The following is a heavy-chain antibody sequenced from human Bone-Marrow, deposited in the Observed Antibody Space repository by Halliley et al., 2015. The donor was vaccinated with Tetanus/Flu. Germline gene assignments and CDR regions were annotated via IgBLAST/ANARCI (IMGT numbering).Heavy chain of an antibody. D-gene: IGHD1-7*01. CDR1: GFTFSRYE. Sequence: SLRLSCAASGFTFSRYEMNWVRQAPGKGLEWLSYISSSGSIIYYADSVRGQFTISRDNAENSLNLQMDSLRVEDTAVYYCARDRGGTYYPLYYLDYWGQGTLVTVSS. V-gene: IGHV3-48*03. J-gene: IGHJ4*02. CDR2: ISSSGSII. CDR3: ARDRGGTYYPLYYLDY.